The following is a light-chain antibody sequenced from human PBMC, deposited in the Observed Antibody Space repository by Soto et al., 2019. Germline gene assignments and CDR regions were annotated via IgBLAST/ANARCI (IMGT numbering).Light chain of an antibody. CDR1: QSISSW. J-gene: IGKJ1*01. V-gene: IGKV1-5*01. CDR3: QQYNSYSS. CDR2: DAS. Sequence: DIQMTQSPSTLSASVGDRVTITCRASQSISSWLAWYKQKPGKAPKLLIYDASRLESGVPSRFSGSGSGTEFTLTISSLQSDDIATYYCQQYNSYSSFGQGTKVEIK.